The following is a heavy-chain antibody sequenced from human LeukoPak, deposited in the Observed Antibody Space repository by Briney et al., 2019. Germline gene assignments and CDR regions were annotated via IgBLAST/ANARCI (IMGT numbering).Heavy chain of an antibody. CDR1: GFTFSSYW. V-gene: IGHV3-74*01. CDR3: ARVWHDSSGYYRHFDY. Sequence: PGGSLRLSCAASGFTFSSYWMHWARQAPGKGLVWVSRINSDGSSTSYADSVKGRFTISRDNAKNTLYLQMNSLRAEDTAVYYCARVWHDSSGYYRHFDYWGQGTLVTVSS. CDR2: INSDGSST. D-gene: IGHD3-22*01. J-gene: IGHJ4*02.